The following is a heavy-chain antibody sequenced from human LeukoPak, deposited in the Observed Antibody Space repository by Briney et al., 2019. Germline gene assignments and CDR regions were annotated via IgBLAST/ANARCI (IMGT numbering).Heavy chain of an antibody. V-gene: IGHV3-11*01. CDR3: ARGQPYYYDSSGWFDY. D-gene: IGHD3-22*01. J-gene: IGHJ4*02. CDR2: ISSSGSTI. Sequence: GGSLRLSCAASGFTFSDYYMSWIRQAPGKGLEWVSYISSSGSTIYYADSVKGRFTISRDNAKNSLYLQMNSLRAEDTAAYYCARGQPYYYDSSGWFDYWGQETLVTVSS. CDR1: GFTFSDYY.